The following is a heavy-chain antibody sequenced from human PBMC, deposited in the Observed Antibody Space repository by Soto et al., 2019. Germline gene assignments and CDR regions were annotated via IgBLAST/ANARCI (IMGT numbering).Heavy chain of an antibody. J-gene: IGHJ4*02. CDR3: AKRKSYYYDSSGYSLNFDY. V-gene: IGHV3-23*01. CDR2: ISGSGGST. CDR1: GFTFSSYA. D-gene: IGHD3-22*01. Sequence: GGSLRLSCAASGFTFSSYAMSWVRQAPGKGLEWVSAISGSGGSTYYADSVKGRFTISRDNSKNTLYLQMNSLRAEDTAVYYCAKRKSYYYDSSGYSLNFDYWGQGTLVTVSS.